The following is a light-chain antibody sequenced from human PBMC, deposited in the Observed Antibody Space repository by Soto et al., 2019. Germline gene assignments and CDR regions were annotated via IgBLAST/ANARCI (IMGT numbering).Light chain of an antibody. V-gene: IGKV3-15*01. J-gene: IGKJ2*03. CDR3: QHYNNWPYG. Sequence: EIVMTQSPATLSVSPGERATLSCRASQSVSSNLAWYQQKPGQAPRLLIYGASTRATCIPARFSGSGSGTEFTLTISILQSEDVAVYYFQHYNNWPYGFGQGTKLEIK. CDR1: QSVSSN. CDR2: GAS.